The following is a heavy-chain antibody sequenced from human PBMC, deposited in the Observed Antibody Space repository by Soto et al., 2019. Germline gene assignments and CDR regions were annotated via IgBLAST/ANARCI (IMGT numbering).Heavy chain of an antibody. Sequence: GGSLRLSCAASGFTFSSYAMSWVRQAPGKGLEWVSAISGAGGSTFYSDSVKGRFTISRDKSKNKLFLQMNSLRAEDTAVYYCAKDRTLVGATIDFDYWGQGTLVTVSS. V-gene: IGHV3-23*01. CDR2: ISGAGGST. CDR3: AKDRTLVGATIDFDY. J-gene: IGHJ4*02. CDR1: GFTFSSYA. D-gene: IGHD1-26*01.